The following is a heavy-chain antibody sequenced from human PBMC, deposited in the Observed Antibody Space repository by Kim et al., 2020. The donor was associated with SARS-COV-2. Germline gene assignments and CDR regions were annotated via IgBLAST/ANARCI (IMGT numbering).Heavy chain of an antibody. CDR3: ARSRAVREFDY. J-gene: IGHJ4*01. V-gene: IGHV1-3*01. CDR2: INGGNGKT. D-gene: IGHD3-10*02. CDR1: GYTFITYS. Sequence: ASVKVSCKASGYTFITYSIHWVRQAPGRGLEWMGWINGGNGKTRYEQNFQGRVTISRDTSATTAYMELRSLTSEDTAVYFCARSRAVREFDYWGQGTLITVSS.